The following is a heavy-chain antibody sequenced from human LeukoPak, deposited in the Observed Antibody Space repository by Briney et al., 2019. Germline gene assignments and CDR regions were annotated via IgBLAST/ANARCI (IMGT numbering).Heavy chain of an antibody. CDR2: INHSGST. D-gene: IGHD3-16*01. CDR1: GGSFSGYY. Sequence: PSETLSLTCAVCGGSFSGYYWSWIRQPPGKGLEWIGEINHSGSTNYNPSLKSRVTISVDTSKNQFSLKLSSVTAADTAVYYCARHDSKQSLDYWGQGTLVTVSS. V-gene: IGHV4-34*01. J-gene: IGHJ4*02. CDR3: ARHDSKQSLDY.